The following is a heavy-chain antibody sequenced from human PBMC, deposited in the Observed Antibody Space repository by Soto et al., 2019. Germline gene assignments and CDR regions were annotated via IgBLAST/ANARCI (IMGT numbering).Heavy chain of an antibody. J-gene: IGHJ4*02. V-gene: IGHV3-23*01. CDR1: GFTISNYG. CDR3: AKVERMTPYTHLR. Sequence: VQVLESGGGLVQPGGSLRLSCEASGFTISNYGMAWVRQAPGKGLEWVSAISGRDAYTYYADSVKGRFTISRDNSKNTLYLQMSSLTAEDTALYYCAKVERMTPYTHLRWGQGTLVTVSS. D-gene: IGHD1-1*01. CDR2: ISGRDAYT.